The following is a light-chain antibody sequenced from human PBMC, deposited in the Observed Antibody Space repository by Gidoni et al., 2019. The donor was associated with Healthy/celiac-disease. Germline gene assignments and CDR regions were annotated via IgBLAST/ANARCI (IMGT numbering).Light chain of an antibody. Sequence: DIQLTQSPSTLSASVGDRVTITCRASQSISSWLAWYQQKPGKAPKPLIYKASRLESGVPSRFSGSGSGKEFTLTISRLQPDDFATYYCQQYNSYSQTCGQGTKVEIK. J-gene: IGKJ1*01. V-gene: IGKV1-5*03. CDR1: QSISSW. CDR3: QQYNSYSQT. CDR2: KAS.